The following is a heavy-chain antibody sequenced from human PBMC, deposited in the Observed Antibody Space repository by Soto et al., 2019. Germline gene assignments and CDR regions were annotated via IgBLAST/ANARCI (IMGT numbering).Heavy chain of an antibody. J-gene: IGHJ4*02. Sequence: AGPLSLYCEASGFTNSSYGMHWVSKTKGKGLEWVAVISYDGSNKYYADSVKGRFTISRDNSKNTLYLQMNSLRAEDTAVYYCAKAPRSDFDWLLLDYWGQGTLVTVSS. CDR1: GFTNSSYG. D-gene: IGHD3-9*01. CDR3: AKAPRSDFDWLLLDY. V-gene: IGHV3-30*18. CDR2: ISYDGSNK.